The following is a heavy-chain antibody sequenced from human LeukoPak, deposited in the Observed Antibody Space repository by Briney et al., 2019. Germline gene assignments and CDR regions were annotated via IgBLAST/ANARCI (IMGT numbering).Heavy chain of an antibody. D-gene: IGHD3-9*01. V-gene: IGHV1-69*13. CDR1: GDTFSSYA. Sequence: SVTVSCKAYGDTFSSYAISWVRQAPGQGLEWMGGIIPIFDTANYAQKFQGRVTITADESTTTAYMELSSLRSEDTAVYYCARGPLRYFVWLLDWGQGTLVTVSS. CDR2: IIPIFDTA. J-gene: IGHJ4*02. CDR3: ARGPLRYFVWLLD.